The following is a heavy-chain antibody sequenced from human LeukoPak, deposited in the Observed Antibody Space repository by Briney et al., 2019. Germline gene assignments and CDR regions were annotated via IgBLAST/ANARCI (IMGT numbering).Heavy chain of an antibody. CDR2: MYHSGIT. V-gene: IGHV4-38-2*02. Sequence: SETLSLTCTVSGYSISSGYFWAWIRQPPGKGLEWIGNMYHSGITYYDPSLKSRVTMSVDTSKNQFSPKLTSVTAADTAVYFCARDGEGFFDYWGQGTLVTVSS. J-gene: IGHJ4*02. CDR1: GYSISSGYF. D-gene: IGHD2-21*01. CDR3: ARDGEGFFDY.